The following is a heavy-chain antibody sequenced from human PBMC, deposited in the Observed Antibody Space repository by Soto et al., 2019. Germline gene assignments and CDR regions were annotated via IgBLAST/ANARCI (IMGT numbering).Heavy chain of an antibody. J-gene: IGHJ4*02. CDR3: ARVVVVAATPWFVDY. Sequence: SETLSLTCTVSGGSISSGDYYWSWIRQHPGKGLEWIGYIYYSGSTYYNPSLKSRVTISVDTSKNQFSLKLSSVTAADTAVYYCARVVVVAATPWFVDYWGQGTLVTVSS. CDR1: GGSISSGDYY. D-gene: IGHD2-15*01. CDR2: IYYSGST. V-gene: IGHV4-31*03.